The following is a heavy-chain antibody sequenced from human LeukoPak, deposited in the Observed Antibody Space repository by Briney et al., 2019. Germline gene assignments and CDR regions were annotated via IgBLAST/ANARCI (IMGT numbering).Heavy chain of an antibody. Sequence: PGGSLRLSCEGSGFTFSNYWMGWVRQAPGKGLQWVANIKTDGSEKYYVDSVKGRFTISRDNAKNSLYLQMNSLRAEDTAVYYCARDGPLMYSSSWSFEFDYWGQGTLVTVSS. CDR2: IKTDGSEK. CDR1: GFTFSNYW. CDR3: ARDGPLMYSSSWSFEFDY. J-gene: IGHJ4*02. D-gene: IGHD6-13*01. V-gene: IGHV3-7*01.